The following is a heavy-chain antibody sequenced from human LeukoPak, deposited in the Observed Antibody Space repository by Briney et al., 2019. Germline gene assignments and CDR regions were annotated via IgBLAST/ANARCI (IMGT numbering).Heavy chain of an antibody. D-gene: IGHD1-26*01. V-gene: IGHV3-30*03. CDR1: GFTFSSYS. CDR3: ARDAASSGSYYYLDY. CDR2: ISYDGSNK. J-gene: IGHJ4*02. Sequence: GGSLRLSCAASGFTFSSYSMNWVRQAPGKGLEWVALISYDGSNKYYADSVKGRFTISRDNSKTTLYLQVNTLRAEDTAVYYCARDAASSGSYYYLDYWGQGTLVTVSS.